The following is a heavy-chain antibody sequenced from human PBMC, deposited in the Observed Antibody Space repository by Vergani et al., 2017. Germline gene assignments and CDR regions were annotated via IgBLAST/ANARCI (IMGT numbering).Heavy chain of an antibody. J-gene: IGHJ5*02. D-gene: IGHD3-9*01. CDR2: IYTSGST. V-gene: IGHV4-61*02. Sequence: QVQLQESGPGLVKPSQTLSLTCTVSGGSISSGGYYWSWIRQHPGKGLEWIGRIYTSGSTNYNPSLKSRVTMSVDTSKNQFSLKLSSVTAADTAVYYCARSLPRYFDWLPPTKIHHNWFDPWGQGTLVTVSS. CDR1: GGSISSGGYY. CDR3: ARSLPRYFDWLPPTKIHHNWFDP.